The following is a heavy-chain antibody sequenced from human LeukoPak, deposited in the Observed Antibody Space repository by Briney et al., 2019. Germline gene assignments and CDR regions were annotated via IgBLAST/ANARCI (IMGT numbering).Heavy chain of an antibody. J-gene: IGHJ3*02. D-gene: IGHD3-22*01. V-gene: IGHV3-33*01. Sequence: GGSLRLSCAASGFTFSNYGMHWVRQVPGKGLEWVAAIWFDGIRKYYADSVKGRLTISRDNSKSTLYLQMNSLRAEDTAVYYCARDLEDSSPFGAFDMWGQGTMVTVSS. CDR3: ARDLEDSSPFGAFDM. CDR1: GFTFSNYG. CDR2: IWFDGIRK.